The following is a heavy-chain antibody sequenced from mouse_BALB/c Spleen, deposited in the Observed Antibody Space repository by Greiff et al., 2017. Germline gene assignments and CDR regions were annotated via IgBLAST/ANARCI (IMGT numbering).Heavy chain of an antibody. CDR1: GYTFTDYE. CDR3: TRVNDYDDYAMDY. D-gene: IGHD2-4*01. V-gene: IGHV1-15*01. CDR2: IDPETGGT. Sequence: VQLQQSGAELVRPGASVTLSCKASGYTFTDYEMHWVKQTPVHGLEWIGAIDPETGGTAYNQKFKGKATLTADKSSSTAYMELRSLTSEDSAVYYCTRVNDYDDYAMDYWGQGTSVTVSS. J-gene: IGHJ4*01.